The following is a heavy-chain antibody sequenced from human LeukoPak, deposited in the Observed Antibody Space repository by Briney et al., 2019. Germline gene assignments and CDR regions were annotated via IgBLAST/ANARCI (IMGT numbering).Heavy chain of an antibody. V-gene: IGHV3-30*14. D-gene: IGHD2-2*01. Sequence: GGSLRLSCAASGFTFSSYAMHWVRQAPGKGLEWVAVISYDGSNKYYADSVKGRFTISRDNSKNTLYLQMNSLRAEDTAVYYCAREVVPAAKEGAGYFDYWGQGTLVTVSS. CDR1: GFTFSSYA. CDR3: AREVVPAAKEGAGYFDY. J-gene: IGHJ4*02. CDR2: ISYDGSNK.